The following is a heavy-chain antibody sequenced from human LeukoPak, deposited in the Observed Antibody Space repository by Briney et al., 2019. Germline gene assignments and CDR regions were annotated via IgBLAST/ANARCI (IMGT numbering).Heavy chain of an antibody. V-gene: IGHV3-20*04. CDR1: GFTFSSYD. D-gene: IGHD4-11*01. CDR3: ARYDYTNYVGYYDH. CDR2: INWNGGRT. Sequence: GGSLRLSCAASGFTFSSYDFHWVRQAPGKGLEWVSDINWNGGRTDYADSVKGRFFISRDNAKNSLYLQMNSLRAEDTALYYCARYDYTNYVGYYDHWGQGTLVTVSS. J-gene: IGHJ4*02.